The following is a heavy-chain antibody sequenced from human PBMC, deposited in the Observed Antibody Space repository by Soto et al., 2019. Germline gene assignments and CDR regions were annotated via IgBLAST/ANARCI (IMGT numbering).Heavy chain of an antibody. V-gene: IGHV3-48*01. CDR3: ARQGYNYGSGLDY. CDR1: GFTFNTYS. D-gene: IGHD5-18*01. Sequence: GGSLRLSCAASGFTFNTYSMNWVRQAPGRGLEWVSYISSSSAIYYADSVKGRFTISRDNAKNSLFLQMDSLRAEDTAVYYCARQGYNYGSGLDYWGQGTLVTVSS. CDR2: ISSSSAI. J-gene: IGHJ4*02.